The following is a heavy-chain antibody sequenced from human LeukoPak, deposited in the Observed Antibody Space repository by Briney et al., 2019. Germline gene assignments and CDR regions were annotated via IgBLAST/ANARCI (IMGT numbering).Heavy chain of an antibody. J-gene: IGHJ4*02. D-gene: IGHD6-6*01. CDR2: INPSGGST. CDR1: GYTFTGYY. Sequence: ASVKVSCKASGYTFTGYYMHWVRQAPGQGLEWMGIINPSGGSTNYAQKFQGRVTMTRDMSTSTVYMELSSLRSEDTAVYYCARGGSSSVPFGYWGQGTLVTVSS. V-gene: IGHV1-46*01. CDR3: ARGGSSSVPFGY.